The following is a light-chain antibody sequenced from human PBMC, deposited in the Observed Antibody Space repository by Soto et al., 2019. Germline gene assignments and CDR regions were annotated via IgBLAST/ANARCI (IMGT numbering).Light chain of an antibody. V-gene: IGKV3-20*01. CDR3: QQDGSSGT. J-gene: IGKJ1*01. Sequence: IVLTQSPGTLSLSPGQRATLSCRASQSVSSNYLAWYQKKPGQAPRLLIYGASNRATGIPDWFSGSGAGTDFTLTISRLEPEDFAVYYCQQDGSSGTFGQGTKVDIK. CDR1: QSVSSNY. CDR2: GAS.